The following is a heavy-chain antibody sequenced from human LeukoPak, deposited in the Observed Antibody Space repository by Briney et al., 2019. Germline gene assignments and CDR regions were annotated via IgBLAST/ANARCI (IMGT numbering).Heavy chain of an antibody. D-gene: IGHD1-26*01. CDR2: INHSGST. V-gene: IGHV4-34*01. CDR3: ARHRVHSGSYYEKFDH. Sequence: PSETLSLTCAVYGGSFSGYYWSWIRQPPGKGLEWIGEINHSGSTNYNPSLKSRVTISVDTSKNQFSLKLSSVTAADTAVYYCARHRVHSGSYYEKFDHWGQGTLVTVSS. CDR1: GGSFSGYY. J-gene: IGHJ4*02.